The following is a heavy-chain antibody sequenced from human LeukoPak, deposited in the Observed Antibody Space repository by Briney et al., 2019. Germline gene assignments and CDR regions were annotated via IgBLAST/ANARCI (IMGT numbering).Heavy chain of an antibody. Sequence: PGGSLRLSCAASGFTFSSYAMSWVRQAPGKGLEWVSAISGSGGSTYYADSVKGRFTISRDNSKNTLYLQMNSLRAEDTAVYYCAKGRAASPSVAERYFDLWGRGTLVTVSS. D-gene: IGHD6-13*01. CDR3: AKGRAASPSVAERYFDL. CDR1: GFTFSSYA. V-gene: IGHV3-23*01. CDR2: ISGSGGST. J-gene: IGHJ2*01.